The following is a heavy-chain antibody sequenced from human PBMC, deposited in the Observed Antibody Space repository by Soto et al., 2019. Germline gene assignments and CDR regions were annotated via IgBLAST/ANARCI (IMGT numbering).Heavy chain of an antibody. CDR3: ARDRTAAAIYFDY. D-gene: IGHD6-13*01. CDR1: GFTFSTSG. J-gene: IGHJ4*02. Sequence: QVQLVESGGGVVQPGTSLRLSCGASGFTFSTSGMHWVRQAPGKGLEWVAVIWYDGSNKYYADSVKGRFTISRDNSKNTLYLQMNSLRAEDTAVYYCARDRTAAAIYFDYWGQGTLVTVSS. V-gene: IGHV3-33*01. CDR2: IWYDGSNK.